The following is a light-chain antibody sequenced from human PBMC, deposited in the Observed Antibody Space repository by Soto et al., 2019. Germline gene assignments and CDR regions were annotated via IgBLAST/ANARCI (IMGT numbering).Light chain of an antibody. V-gene: IGKV3-20*01. CDR3: QQYGSSPPT. CDR2: GAS. Sequence: EIVLTQSPGTLSLSPGERATLSCRASQSVSSSYLAWYQQKPGQAPRLLIYGASSRATGIPDRFSGSGSGTDFNLTISRLEPEDFAVYYCQQYGSSPPTFGQGTNVEI. CDR1: QSVSSSY. J-gene: IGKJ1*01.